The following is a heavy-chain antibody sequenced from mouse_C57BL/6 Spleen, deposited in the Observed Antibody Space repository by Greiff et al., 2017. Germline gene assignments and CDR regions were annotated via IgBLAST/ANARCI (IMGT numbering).Heavy chain of an antibody. D-gene: IGHD1-1*01. CDR1: GYTFTDYY. CDR2: INPNNGGT. Sequence: VQLQQSGPELVKPGASVKISCKASGYTFTDYYMNWVKQSHGKSLEWIGDINPNNGGTSYNQKFKGKATLTVDKSSSTAYMELRSLISEDSAVYYCARDYGFDYWGQGTTLTVSS. J-gene: IGHJ2*01. CDR3: ARDYGFDY. V-gene: IGHV1-26*01.